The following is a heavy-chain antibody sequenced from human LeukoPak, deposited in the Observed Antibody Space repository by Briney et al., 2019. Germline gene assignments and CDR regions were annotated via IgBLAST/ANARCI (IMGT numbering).Heavy chain of an antibody. V-gene: IGHV4-4*07. J-gene: IGHJ5*02. CDR3: ARDRKGTMVRGAVYNWFDP. Sequence: PSETLSLTCTVSGGSISSYYWSWIRRPAGKGLEWIGRIYTSGSTNYNPSLKSRVTISVDKSKNQFSLKLSSVTAADTPVYYCARDRKGTMVRGAVYNWFDPWGQGTLVTVSS. D-gene: IGHD3-10*01. CDR1: GGSISSYY. CDR2: IYTSGST.